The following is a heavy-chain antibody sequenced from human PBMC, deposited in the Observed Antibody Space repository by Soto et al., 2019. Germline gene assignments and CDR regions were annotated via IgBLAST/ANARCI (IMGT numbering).Heavy chain of an antibody. J-gene: IGHJ4*02. CDR3: ARQRYDSDTGPNFQYYFDS. Sequence: PWESLKISCKGSGSSFAGYWITWVRQKPGQGLEWMGRIDPSDSQTYYSPSFRGHVTISVTKSITTVFLQWSSLRASDTAMYYCARQRYDSDTGPNFQYYFDSWGQGTPVTFTS. D-gene: IGHD3-22*01. CDR1: GSSFAGYW. CDR2: IDPSDSQT. V-gene: IGHV5-10-1*01.